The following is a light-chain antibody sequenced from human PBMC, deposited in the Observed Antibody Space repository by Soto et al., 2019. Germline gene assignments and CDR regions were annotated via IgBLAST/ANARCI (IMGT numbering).Light chain of an antibody. V-gene: IGKV3-15*01. CDR3: QQYNNWPLT. J-gene: IGKJ4*01. CDR2: GAS. CDR1: QSVSSN. Sequence: EIVMTQSPATLSVSPGERATLSCRASQSVSSNLAWYQQKPGQAPRLLIYGASNRATGIPARFSGSWSGTEFTLTISSLQSEDFAVYYCQQYNNWPLTFCGGTQVEIK.